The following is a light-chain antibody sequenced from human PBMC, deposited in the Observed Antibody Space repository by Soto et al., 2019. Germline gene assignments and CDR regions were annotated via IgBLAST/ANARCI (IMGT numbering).Light chain of an antibody. V-gene: IGKV1-39*01. CDR1: QSISSY. CDR2: AAS. J-gene: IGKJ5*01. Sequence: DIQMTQSPSSVSASVGYRVTITCRASQSISSYLNWYQQKPGKAPKLLIYAASSLQSGVPSRFSGSGSGTGFTLTISSLQPEDFATYYCQQSYSTPITFGQGTRLEIK. CDR3: QQSYSTPIT.